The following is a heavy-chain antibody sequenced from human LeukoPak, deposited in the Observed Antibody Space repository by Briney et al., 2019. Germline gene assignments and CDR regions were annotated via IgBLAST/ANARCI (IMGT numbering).Heavy chain of an antibody. Sequence: SETPSLTCTVSGGSISSYYWSWIRQPPGKGLEWIGYIYYSGSTNYNPSLKSRVTISVDTSKNQFSLKLSSVTAADTAVYYRAREGAHDAFDIWGQGTMVTVSS. D-gene: IGHD4/OR15-4a*01. V-gene: IGHV4-59*01. CDR2: IYYSGST. J-gene: IGHJ3*02. CDR3: AREGAHDAFDI. CDR1: GGSISSYY.